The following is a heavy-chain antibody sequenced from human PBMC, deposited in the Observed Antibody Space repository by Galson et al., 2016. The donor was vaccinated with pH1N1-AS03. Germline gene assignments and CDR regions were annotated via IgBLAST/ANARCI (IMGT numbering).Heavy chain of an antibody. D-gene: IGHD4-17*01. CDR3: ANLFGDYSFDY. CDR1: GFTFTNHW. Sequence: SLRLSCAASGFTFTNHWMHWVRQVPGKGLEWVSGIGANGGSTYSDADSVKGRFIISRDNSKNTLYLQMCSLTAEDTAIYYCANLFGDYSFDYWGQGTLVSVSS. V-gene: IGHV3-23*01. J-gene: IGHJ4*02. CDR2: IGANGGST.